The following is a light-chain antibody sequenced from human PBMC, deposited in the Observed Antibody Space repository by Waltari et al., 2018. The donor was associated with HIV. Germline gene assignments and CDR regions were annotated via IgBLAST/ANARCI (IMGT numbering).Light chain of an antibody. V-gene: IGLV1-36*01. Sequence: QSVLTQSPSVSEAPGQRVTISCSGSNSNIGSHAVTWYRQSPGKPPKLLVYHDDLILSGVSDRLSASKSGTSASLAINVLQSEDESLYYCATWDDGLNALLFGGGTKVTVL. CDR3: ATWDDGLNALL. CDR1: NSNIGSHA. CDR2: HDD. J-gene: IGLJ2*01.